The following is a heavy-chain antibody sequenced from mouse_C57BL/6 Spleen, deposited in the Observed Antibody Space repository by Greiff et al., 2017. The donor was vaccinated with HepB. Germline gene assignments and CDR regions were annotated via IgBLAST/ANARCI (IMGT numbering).Heavy chain of an antibody. D-gene: IGHD1-1*01. J-gene: IGHJ3*01. CDR3: ASEGYYGSKAWFAY. V-gene: IGHV3-6*01. CDR1: GYSITSGYY. Sequence: EVQVVESGPGLVKPSQSLSLTCSVTGYSITSGYYWNWIRQFPGNKLAWMGYISYDGSNNYNPSLKNRISITRDTSKNQFFLKLNSVTTEDTATYYCASEGYYGSKAWFAYWGQGTLVTVSA. CDR2: ISYDGSN.